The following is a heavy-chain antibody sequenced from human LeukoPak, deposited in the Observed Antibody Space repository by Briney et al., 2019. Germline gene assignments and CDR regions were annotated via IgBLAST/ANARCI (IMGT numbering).Heavy chain of an antibody. V-gene: IGHV4-59*08. CDR1: GGSISTYF. J-gene: IGHJ3*02. CDR3: ARHAYCGGDCFGGAFEI. D-gene: IGHD2-21*02. CDR2: ISHSGST. Sequence: PSETLSLTCTVSGGSISTYFCSWIRQPPGKGLEWIGYISHSGSTNYNPSLKSRVTISLDTSKNQFSLKLSSVTAADTAVYYCARHAYCGGDCFGGAFEIWGQGTMVTVSS.